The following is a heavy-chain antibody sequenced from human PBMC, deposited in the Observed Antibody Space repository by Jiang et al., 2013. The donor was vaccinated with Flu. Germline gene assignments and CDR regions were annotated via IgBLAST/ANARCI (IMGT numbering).Heavy chain of an antibody. CDR3: ARDTPFGVAQVGYYYGMDV. V-gene: IGHV1-3*01. J-gene: IGHJ6*02. CDR1: GYTFTSYA. CDR2: INAGNGNT. D-gene: IGHD3-3*01. Sequence: GAEVKKPGASVKVSCKASGYTFTSYAMHWVRQAPGQRLEWMGWINAGNGNTKYSQKFQGRVTITRDTSASTAYMELSSLRSEDTAVYYCARDTPFGVAQVGYYYGMDVWGQGTTVTVSS.